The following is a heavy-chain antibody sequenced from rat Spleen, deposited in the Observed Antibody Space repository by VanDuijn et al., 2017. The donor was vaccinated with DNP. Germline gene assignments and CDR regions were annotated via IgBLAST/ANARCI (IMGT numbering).Heavy chain of an antibody. CDR3: TRVGDLHDGGEGDALDA. CDR2: ITSRAGTT. D-gene: IGHD1-12*02. CDR1: GFTFSYYW. V-gene: IGHV5-31*01. J-gene: IGHJ4*01. Sequence: EVQLVESGGDLVQPGGSLKLSCVASGFTFSYYWMAWIRQVPGKGLEWIASITSRAGTTSYADSVKGRFTVSRDDAGNTLYLKMNSLRSEDTATYYCTRVGDLHDGGEGDALDAWGQGTSVTVSS.